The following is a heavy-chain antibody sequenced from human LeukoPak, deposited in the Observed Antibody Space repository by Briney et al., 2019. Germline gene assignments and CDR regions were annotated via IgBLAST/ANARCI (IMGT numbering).Heavy chain of an antibody. Sequence: ASVTVSCKASGYTFTSYDINWVRQATGQGLEWMGWMNPNSGNTGYAQKFQGRVTMTRNTSISTAYMELSSLRSEDTAVYYCARGEDNWNHFDYWGQGTLVTVSS. J-gene: IGHJ4*02. CDR1: GYTFTSYD. V-gene: IGHV1-8*01. CDR2: MNPNSGNT. D-gene: IGHD1-1*01. CDR3: ARGEDNWNHFDY.